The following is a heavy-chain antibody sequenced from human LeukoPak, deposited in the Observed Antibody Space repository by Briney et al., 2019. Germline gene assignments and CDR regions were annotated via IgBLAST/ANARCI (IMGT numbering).Heavy chain of an antibody. CDR2: ISAYNGNT. J-gene: IGHJ5*02. V-gene: IGHV1-18*01. CDR1: GYTFTSYG. D-gene: IGHD6-13*01. CDR3: AKTAAAGTHWFDP. Sequence: ASVKVSCKASGYTFTSYGISWVRQAPGQGLEWMGWISAYNGNTNYAQKLQGRVTMTTDTSTSTTYMELRSLRSDDTAVYYCAKTAAAGTHWFDPWGQGTLVTVSS.